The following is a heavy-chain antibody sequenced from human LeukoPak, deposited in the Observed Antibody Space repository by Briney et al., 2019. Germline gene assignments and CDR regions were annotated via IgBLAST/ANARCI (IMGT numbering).Heavy chain of an antibody. J-gene: IGHJ4*02. CDR1: GFTVSSNY. CDR3: AREGRCLQLRYFDY. D-gene: IGHD5-24*01. Sequence: SGGSLRLSCAASGFTVSSNYMSWVRQAPGKGLEWVSVIHTGGSTYYADSVKGRFTISIDTSNNTLYLQMNSLRADDTAVYYCAREGRCLQLRYFDYWGQGTLVTVSS. CDR2: IHTGGST. V-gene: IGHV3-53*01.